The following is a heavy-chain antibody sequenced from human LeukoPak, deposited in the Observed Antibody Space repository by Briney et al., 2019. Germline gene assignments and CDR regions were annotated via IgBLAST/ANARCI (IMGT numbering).Heavy chain of an antibody. CDR1: GGSFSGYY. CDR3: ARGKWLRSSFDY. CDR2: IHHSGRT. V-gene: IGHV4-34*01. Sequence: SETLSLTCAVYGGSFSGYYCSWIRQPPGKWLEWIGEIHHSGRTNYNLSLNSRVTISVATSKNQFSLKLSSVPAADTAVYYCARGKWLRSSFDYWGQGTLVTVSS. D-gene: IGHD5-12*01. J-gene: IGHJ4*02.